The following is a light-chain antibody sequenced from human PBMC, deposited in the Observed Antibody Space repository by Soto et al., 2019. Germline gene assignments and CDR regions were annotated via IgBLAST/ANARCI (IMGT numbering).Light chain of an antibody. V-gene: IGKV3-20*01. CDR3: QQYGSSWVT. Sequence: EAVLTQSPATLSLSPGETATLSFRASQTVRNNYLAWYQQKPGQAPRLLIYDASSRATGIPDRFSGSGSGTDFTLTISRLETEDFAVYYCQQYGSSWVTFGPGTKVDIK. J-gene: IGKJ3*01. CDR2: DAS. CDR1: QTVRNNY.